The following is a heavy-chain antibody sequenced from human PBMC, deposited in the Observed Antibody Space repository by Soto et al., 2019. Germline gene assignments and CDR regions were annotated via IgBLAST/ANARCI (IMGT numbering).Heavy chain of an antibody. CDR1: GGSFSGYY. V-gene: IGHV4-34*01. CDR2: ITHSGST. CDR3: ARGGSGYDWVWGVYNWFDP. Sequence: QVQLQQWGAGLLKPSETLSLTCAVYGGSFSGYYWSWIRQPPGKGLEWVGEITHSGSTNYNPSLTSRVHLSVDTSKNQFSLKLSSVTAADTAVYYCARGGSGYDWVWGVYNWFDPWGHGTLVTVSS. J-gene: IGHJ5*02. D-gene: IGHD5-12*01.